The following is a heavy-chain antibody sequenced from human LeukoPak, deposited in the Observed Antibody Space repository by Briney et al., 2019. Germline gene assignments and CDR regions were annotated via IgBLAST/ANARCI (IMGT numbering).Heavy chain of an antibody. D-gene: IGHD3-3*01. V-gene: IGHV1-18*01. CDR2: ISAYNGNT. CDR3: ARDDFWSGNNWFDP. CDR1: GYTFTSYG. Sequence: ASVKVSCKASGYTFTSYGISWVRQAPGQGLEWMGWISAYNGNTNYAQKLQGRVTMTTDTSTSTAYMELRSLGSDDTAVYYCARDDFWSGNNWFDPWGQGTLVTVSS. J-gene: IGHJ5*02.